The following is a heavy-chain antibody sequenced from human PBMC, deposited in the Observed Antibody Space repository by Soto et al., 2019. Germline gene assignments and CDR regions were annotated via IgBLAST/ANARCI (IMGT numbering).Heavy chain of an antibody. CDR2: IYYNGTT. J-gene: IGHJ4*02. CDR3: ASRPAAGHVDY. V-gene: IGHV4-31*03. D-gene: IGHD6-13*01. CDR1: GGSISRGYYY. Sequence: QVQLQESGPGLVKSSQTLSLTCTVSGGSISRGYYYWSWIRQHPGKGLEWIAYIYYNGTTSYNPTLKSRVTVSRDTSKNQYSLDLTSVKAADSAGYYWASRPAAGHVDYWGKGSLGTVS.